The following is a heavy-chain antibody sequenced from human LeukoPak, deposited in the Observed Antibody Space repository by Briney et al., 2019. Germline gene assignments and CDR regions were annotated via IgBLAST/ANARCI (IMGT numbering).Heavy chain of an antibody. D-gene: IGHD2-21*02. V-gene: IGHV1-8*02. J-gene: IGHJ5*02. Sequence: GASVSVSYKASGYTFTVYYMHWVRQAPGQGLEWMGWMNPNSGNTGYAQKFQGRVTITRNTSISTAYMELSGLRSEDTAVYYCARQSCGGDCYRWFDPWGQGTLVTVSS. CDR3: ARQSCGGDCYRWFDP. CDR2: MNPNSGNT. CDR1: GYTFTVYY.